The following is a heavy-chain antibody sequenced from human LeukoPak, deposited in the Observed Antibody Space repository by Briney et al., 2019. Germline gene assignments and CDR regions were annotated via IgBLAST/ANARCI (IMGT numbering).Heavy chain of an antibody. Sequence: SETLSLTCTVSGGSISSYYWSWIRQPPGKGLEWIGYIYYSGSTNYNPSLKSRVTISVDTSKNQFSLKLSSVTAADTAVYYCARGGSGYSGFFDYWGQGTLVTVSS. D-gene: IGHD3-22*01. V-gene: IGHV4-59*01. J-gene: IGHJ4*02. CDR2: IYYSGST. CDR1: GGSISSYY. CDR3: ARGGSGYSGFFDY.